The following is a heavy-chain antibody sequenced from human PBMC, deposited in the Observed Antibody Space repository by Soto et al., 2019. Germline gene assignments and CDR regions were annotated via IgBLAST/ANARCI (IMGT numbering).Heavy chain of an antibody. V-gene: IGHV1-69*01. CDR3: ARYGGNYVYFDY. CDR2: IIPIFGTA. CDR1: GGTFSSYA. D-gene: IGHD4-4*01. Sequence: QVQLVQSGAEVQKPGSSVKVSCKASGGTFSSYAISWVRQAPGQGLEWMGGIIPIFGTANYAQKFQGRVTITADESTSTAYLDLSSLRSEDTAVYYCARYGGNYVYFDYWGQGTLVTVSS. J-gene: IGHJ4*02.